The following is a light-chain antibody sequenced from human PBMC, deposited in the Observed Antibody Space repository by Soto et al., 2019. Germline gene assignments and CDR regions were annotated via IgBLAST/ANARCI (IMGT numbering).Light chain of an antibody. CDR1: QSVSNN. J-gene: IGKJ1*01. CDR3: QQYNNLPPWT. CDR2: DAS. Sequence: ILMTQSPATLSVSPGERATLSCRASQSVSNNLAWYQQKPGQAPRLLIYDASTRATGIPARFSGSGSGTEFTLTSSGLQAEDFAVYYCQQYNNLPPWTFGQGTKVEIQ. V-gene: IGKV3-15*01.